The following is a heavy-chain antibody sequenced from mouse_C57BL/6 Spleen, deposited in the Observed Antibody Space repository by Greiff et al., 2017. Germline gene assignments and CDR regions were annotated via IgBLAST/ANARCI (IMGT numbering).Heavy chain of an antibody. V-gene: IGHV1-22*01. J-gene: IGHJ3*01. CDR3: AKRAHDDYDEFAY. D-gene: IGHD2-4*01. CDR1: GYTFTDYN. Sequence: VQLKQSGPELVKPGASVKMSCKASGYTFTDYNMHWVKQSPGKSLEWIGYINPNNGGTSYNQKFKGKATLTVNKSSSTAYMELRSLTSEDSAVYYCAKRAHDDYDEFAYWGQGTLVTVSA. CDR2: INPNNGGT.